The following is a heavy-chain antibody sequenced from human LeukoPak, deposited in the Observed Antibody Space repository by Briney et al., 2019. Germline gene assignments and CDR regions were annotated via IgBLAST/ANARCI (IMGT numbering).Heavy chain of an antibody. CDR2: IYSGGST. Sequence: PGGSLRLSCAASGFTVSSNYMSWVRQAPGKGLEWVSVIYSGGSTYYADSVKGRFTISRDNSENTLYLQMNSLRAEDTAVYYCARGRRNSGYGTRGYFEYWGQGTLVIVSS. CDR3: ARGRRNSGYGTRGYFEY. V-gene: IGHV3-53*01. D-gene: IGHD5-12*01. CDR1: GFTVSSNY. J-gene: IGHJ4*02.